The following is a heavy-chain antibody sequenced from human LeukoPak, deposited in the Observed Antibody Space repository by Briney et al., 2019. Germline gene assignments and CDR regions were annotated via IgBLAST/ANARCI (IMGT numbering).Heavy chain of an antibody. V-gene: IGHV1-46*01. CDR1: GYTFTSYD. CDR3: ARKCGGDCYFDY. CDR2: INPSGGST. D-gene: IGHD2-21*02. Sequence: ASVKVSCKASGYTFTSYDINWVRQAPGQGLEGMGIINPSGGSTSYAQRFQGRVTMTRDMSTSTVHMELSSLRSEDTAVYYCARKCGGDCYFDYWGQGTLVTVSS. J-gene: IGHJ4*02.